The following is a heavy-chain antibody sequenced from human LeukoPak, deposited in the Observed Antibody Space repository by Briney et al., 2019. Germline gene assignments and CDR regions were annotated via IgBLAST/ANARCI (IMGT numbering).Heavy chain of an antibody. CDR2: ISSGSSYK. V-gene: IGHV3-21*01. D-gene: IGHD7-27*01. Sequence: GGSLRLSCAVSGFTFSTYSINWVRQAPGKGLEWVSSISSGSSYKYYADSVKGRFTISRDNAKNSLYLQMNSLRAEDTAVYYCASGDSMDVWGKGTTVTVSS. CDR1: GFTFSTYS. J-gene: IGHJ6*04. CDR3: ASGDSMDV.